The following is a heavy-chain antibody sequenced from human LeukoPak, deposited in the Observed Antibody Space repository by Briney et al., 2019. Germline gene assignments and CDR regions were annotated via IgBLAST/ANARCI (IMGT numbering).Heavy chain of an antibody. CDR3: ARGGDDYNDY. CDR1: GGSIGSYY. J-gene: IGHJ4*02. Sequence: SETLSLTCTVSGGSIGSYYWSWIRQPPGKGLEWIGYIYYSGSTNYNPSLKSRVTISVDTSKNQFSLKLSSVTAADTAVYYCARGGDDYNDYWGQGTLVTVSS. CDR2: IYYSGST. V-gene: IGHV4-59*01. D-gene: IGHD3-10*01.